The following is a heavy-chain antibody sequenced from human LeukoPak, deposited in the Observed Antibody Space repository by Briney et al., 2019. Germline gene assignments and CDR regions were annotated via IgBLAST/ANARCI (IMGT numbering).Heavy chain of an antibody. CDR1: GFTFSSYS. CDR3: ARDGGGYSSGWPYFEY. V-gene: IGHV3-48*01. CDR2: ISSSSSTT. D-gene: IGHD6-19*01. J-gene: IGHJ4*02. Sequence: GGSLRLSCAASGFTFSSYSMNWVRQAPGKGLEWVSYISSSSSTTYYADSVKGRFTIPRDNAKNSLYLQMNSLRAEDTAVYSCARDGGGYSSGWPYFEYWGKGTLVTVSS.